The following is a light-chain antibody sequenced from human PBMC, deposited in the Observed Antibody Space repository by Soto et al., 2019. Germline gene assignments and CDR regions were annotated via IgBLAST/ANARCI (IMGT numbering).Light chain of an antibody. Sequence: DIVMAQSPDSLAVSLGERATINCKSGQSVLSTSNNNNYLAWYQQKPGQPPKLLISWASTRQSGVPARFSGSGSGTDFTLPISTLQAEDVAVYYCLQYHSAPLPFGGGTKVEIK. CDR1: QSVLSTSNNNNY. J-gene: IGKJ4*01. CDR2: WAS. V-gene: IGKV4-1*01. CDR3: LQYHSAPLP.